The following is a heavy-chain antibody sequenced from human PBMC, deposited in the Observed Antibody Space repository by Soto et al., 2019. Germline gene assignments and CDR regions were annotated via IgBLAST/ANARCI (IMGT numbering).Heavy chain of an antibody. CDR3: ARRGSGSDYDY. CDR1: GFTFSSYA. J-gene: IGHJ4*02. CDR2: ISGSGDST. D-gene: IGHD1-26*01. V-gene: IGHV3-23*01. Sequence: EVQLLESGGGLVQPGGSLRLSCAASGFTFSSYAMRWVRQAPVKGLEWVSAISGSGDSTYYADSVKGRFTISRDNSKNTLYLQMNSLRAEDTAVYYFARRGSGSDYDYWGQGTLVTVSP.